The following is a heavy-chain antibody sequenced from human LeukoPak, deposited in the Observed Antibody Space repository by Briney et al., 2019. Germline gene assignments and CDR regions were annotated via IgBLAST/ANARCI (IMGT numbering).Heavy chain of an antibody. V-gene: IGHV4-31*03. CDR3: ARSPWPYCSGSPYFDY. J-gene: IGHJ4*02. CDR1: GGSISSGGYY. Sequence: SQTLSLTCTVSGGSISSGGYYWSWIRQHPGKGLEWIGYIYYSGSTYYNPSLKSRVTISVDTSKNQFSLKLSSVTAADTAVYYCARSPWPYCSGSPYFDYWGPGTLVTVSS. D-gene: IGHD3-10*02. CDR2: IYYSGST.